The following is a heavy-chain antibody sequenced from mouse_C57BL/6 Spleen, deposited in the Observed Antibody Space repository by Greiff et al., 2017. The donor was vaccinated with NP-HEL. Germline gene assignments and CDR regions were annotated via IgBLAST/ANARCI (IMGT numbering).Heavy chain of an antibody. D-gene: IGHD1-1*01. V-gene: IGHV5-17*01. Sequence: EVNVVESGGGLVKPGGSLKLSCAASGFTFSDYGMHWVRQAPEKGLEWVAYISSGSSTNYYADTVKGRFTISRDNAKNTLFLQMTSLRSEDTAMYYCARRLLRWDAMDYWGQGTSVTVSS. CDR1: GFTFSDYG. J-gene: IGHJ4*01. CDR3: ARRLLRWDAMDY. CDR2: ISSGSSTN.